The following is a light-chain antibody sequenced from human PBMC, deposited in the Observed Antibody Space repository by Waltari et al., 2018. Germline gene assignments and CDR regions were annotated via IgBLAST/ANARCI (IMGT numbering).Light chain of an antibody. CDR1: SSDVGGYNF. CDR2: DVN. CDR3: SSYTSSTSVV. Sequence: QSALTQPASVSGSPGQSITISCTGTSSDVGGYNFVSWYQHHPGKAPKLLIYDVNNRASGVSDRFSGSKSGNTASLTVSGLQAEDEADYYCSSYTSSTSVVFGGGTQLTVL. J-gene: IGLJ2*01. V-gene: IGLV2-14*03.